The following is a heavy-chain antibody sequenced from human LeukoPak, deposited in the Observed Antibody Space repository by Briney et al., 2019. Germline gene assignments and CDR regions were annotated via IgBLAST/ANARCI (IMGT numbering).Heavy chain of an antibody. CDR3: ARSRPYCSGGSCTEDDAFDI. J-gene: IGHJ3*02. Sequence: SVKVSCKASGGTFSSYAISWVRQAPGQGLEWMGRIIPILGIANYAQKFQGRVTITADKSTSTAYMELSSLRSEDTAVYYCARSRPYCSGGSCTEDDAFDIWGQGTMVTVSA. CDR1: GGTFSSYA. CDR2: IIPILGIA. D-gene: IGHD2-15*01. V-gene: IGHV1-69*04.